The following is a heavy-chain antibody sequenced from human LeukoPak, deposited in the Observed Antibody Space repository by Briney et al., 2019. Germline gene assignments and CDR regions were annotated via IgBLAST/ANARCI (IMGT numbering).Heavy chain of an antibody. V-gene: IGHV4-59*01. CDR1: GGSISSYY. CDR3: TLGDTPLAPYGDYVACDY. CDR2: IYYSGST. D-gene: IGHD4-17*01. J-gene: IGHJ4*02. Sequence: SETLSLTCTVSGGSISSYYWSWIRQPPGKGLEWIGYIYYSGSTNYNPSLKSRVTISVDTSKNQFSLKLSSVTAADTAVYYCTLGDTPLAPYGDYVACDYWGQGTLVTVSS.